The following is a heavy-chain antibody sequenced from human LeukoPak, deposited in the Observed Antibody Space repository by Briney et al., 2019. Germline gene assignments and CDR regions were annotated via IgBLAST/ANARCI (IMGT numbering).Heavy chain of an antibody. CDR2: MNPNNGDS. J-gene: IGHJ4*02. Sequence: ASVKVSCKASGHTFTNYHINWVRQATGQGLEWMGCMNPNNGDSGYAQKFQGRVTITRDTSISTSYMELRSLRSDDTAVYFCARTTSFTASGYDYWGQGTLVTVSS. D-gene: IGHD6-25*01. CDR3: ARTTSFTASGYDY. V-gene: IGHV1-8*03. CDR1: GHTFTNYH.